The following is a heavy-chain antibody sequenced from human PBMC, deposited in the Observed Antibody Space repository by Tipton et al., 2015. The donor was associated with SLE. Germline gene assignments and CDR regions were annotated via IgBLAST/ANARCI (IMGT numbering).Heavy chain of an antibody. CDR3: ARDFDYYDSSGYEGY. Sequence: SLRLSCAASGFTFSSYWMHWVRQAPGKGLVWVSRINSDGSSTSYADSVKGRFTISRDNAKNTLYLQMNNLRAEDTAVYYCARDFDYYDSSGYEGYWGQGTLVTVSS. V-gene: IGHV3-74*01. CDR1: GFTFSSYW. D-gene: IGHD3-22*01. CDR2: INSDGSST. J-gene: IGHJ4*02.